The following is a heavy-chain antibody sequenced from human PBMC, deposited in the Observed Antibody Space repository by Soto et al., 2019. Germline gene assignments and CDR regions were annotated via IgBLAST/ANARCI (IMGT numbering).Heavy chain of an antibody. CDR1: GFSLSTSGVG. CDR2: IFWDDDK. CDR3: AHRMTTARWVDY. Sequence: SGPTLVNPTQTLTLTCTFSGFSLSTSGVGVGWIRQPPGKALEWLALIFWDDDKRYSPSLKSRLTITKDASKNQVVLTMTNMDPVDTGTYYCAHRMTTARWVDYWGQGTLVTVSS. D-gene: IGHD4-17*01. J-gene: IGHJ4*02. V-gene: IGHV2-5*02.